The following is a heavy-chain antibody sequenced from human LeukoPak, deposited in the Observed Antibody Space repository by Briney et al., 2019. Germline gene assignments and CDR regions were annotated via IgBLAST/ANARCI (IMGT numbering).Heavy chain of an antibody. CDR2: ISGNGDIT. CDR3: ARVKRDCSGGTCYSYDY. D-gene: IGHD2-15*01. V-gene: IGHV3-23*01. CDR1: GFTFSSYA. J-gene: IGHJ4*02. Sequence: PGGSLGLSCAAPGFTFSSYAMSWVRQAPGKGLEWVSAISGNGDITYYADSVRGRFTISRDNSKNTLYLQMNSLRAEDTAVYYCARVKRDCSGGTCYSYDYWGQGTLVTVSS.